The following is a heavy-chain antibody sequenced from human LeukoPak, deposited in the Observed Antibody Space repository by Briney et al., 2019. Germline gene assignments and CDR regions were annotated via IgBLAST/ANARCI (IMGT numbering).Heavy chain of an antibody. Sequence: GGSLRLSCAASGFTFSSYGMHWVRQAPGKGLEWVAVIWFDGSDKWYADSVKGRFTISRDNSKNTLYLQMNSLRAEDTAVYYCARAPEGYFDYRGQGTLVTVSS. CDR3: ARAPEGYFDY. CDR1: GFTFSSYG. J-gene: IGHJ4*02. D-gene: IGHD1-14*01. CDR2: IWFDGSDK. V-gene: IGHV3-33*01.